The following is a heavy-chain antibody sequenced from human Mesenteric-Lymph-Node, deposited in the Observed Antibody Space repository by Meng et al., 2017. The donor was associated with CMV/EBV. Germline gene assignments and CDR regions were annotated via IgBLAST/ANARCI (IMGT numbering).Heavy chain of an antibody. CDR2: ISHSSSYI. J-gene: IGHJ4*02. V-gene: IGHV3-21*06. Sequence: GGSLRLSCAVSGFTFTKYDMTWVRQAPGKGLEWVSFISHSSSYIYYADSVRGRFTISRDNAKNSLYLQMNSLRAEDTAVYYCARDGQGSDSWGQGTLVTVSS. CDR1: GFTFTKYD. D-gene: IGHD3-10*01. CDR3: ARDGQGSDS.